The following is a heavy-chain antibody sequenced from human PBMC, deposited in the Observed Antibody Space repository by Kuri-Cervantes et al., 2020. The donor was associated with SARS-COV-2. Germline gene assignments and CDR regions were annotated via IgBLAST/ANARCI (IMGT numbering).Heavy chain of an antibody. CDR1: GFTFSSYG. Sequence: GESLKISCAASGFTFSSYGMHWVRQAPGKGLEWVAVIWYDGSNKYCAVSVKGRFTISRDNSKNTLYLQMNSLSAEDTAVYYCARDVACTSTSCYGFDYWGQGTLVTVSS. V-gene: IGHV3-33*08. D-gene: IGHD2-2*01. CDR3: ARDVACTSTSCYGFDY. CDR2: IWYDGSNK. J-gene: IGHJ4*02.